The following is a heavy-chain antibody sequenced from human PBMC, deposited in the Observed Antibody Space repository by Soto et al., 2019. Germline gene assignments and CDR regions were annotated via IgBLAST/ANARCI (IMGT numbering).Heavy chain of an antibody. Sequence: GGSLRLSCAASGFTVSSNYMSWVRQAPGKGLEWVSVIYSGGSTYYADSVKGRFTISRDNSKNTLYLQMNSLRAEDTAVYYCAREVPNWYYFDYWGQGTLVTVSS. J-gene: IGHJ4*02. CDR2: IYSGGST. CDR1: GFTVSSNY. D-gene: IGHD1-1*01. V-gene: IGHV3-66*01. CDR3: AREVPNWYYFDY.